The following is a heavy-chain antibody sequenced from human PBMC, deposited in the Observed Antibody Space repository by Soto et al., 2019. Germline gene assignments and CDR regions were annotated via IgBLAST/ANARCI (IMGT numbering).Heavy chain of an antibody. CDR1: GFSLIDYP. J-gene: IGHJ4*02. CDR3: ARRAHFSDGDFVSYQGAY. D-gene: IGHD4-17*01. Sequence: QVQLVQSGAGVRKPGASVKVSCKASGFSLIDYPITWVRQAPGQGLEWMGWISANSGNTNYARNLQDRVTMTTDTSTNTAYLELRSLRSDDTAVYYCARRAHFSDGDFVSYQGAYGGQATVVTASS. V-gene: IGHV1-18*01. CDR2: ISANSGNT.